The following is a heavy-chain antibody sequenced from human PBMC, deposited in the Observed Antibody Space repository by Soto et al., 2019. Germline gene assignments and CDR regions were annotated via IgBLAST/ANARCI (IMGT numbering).Heavy chain of an antibody. CDR1: GYSFTNYG. CDR2: ISPSSGYT. Sequence: EASVKVSCKASGYSFTNYGFCWVRQVPGQGLEWMGYISPSSGYTTYAPNLQERVIMTTDSSTTTVYMELRSLTSDDTAVYYCAREMWTRSGPQNFFDYWGQGALVTVSS. CDR3: AREMWTRSGPQNFFDY. D-gene: IGHD6-25*01. V-gene: IGHV1-18*01. J-gene: IGHJ4*02.